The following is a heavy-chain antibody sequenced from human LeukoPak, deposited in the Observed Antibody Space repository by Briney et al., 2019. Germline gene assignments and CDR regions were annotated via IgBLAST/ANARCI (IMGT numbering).Heavy chain of an antibody. J-gene: IGHJ5*02. V-gene: IGHV1-24*01. D-gene: IGHD3-10*01. Sequence: ASVKVSCKVSGYTLTELSMHWVQQAPGKGLEWMGGFDPEDGETIYAQKFQGRVTMTEDTSTDTAYMELSSLRSEDTAVYYCATAKPRSGSLLFDPWGQGTLVTVSS. CDR3: ATAKPRSGSLLFDP. CDR2: FDPEDGET. CDR1: GYTLTELS.